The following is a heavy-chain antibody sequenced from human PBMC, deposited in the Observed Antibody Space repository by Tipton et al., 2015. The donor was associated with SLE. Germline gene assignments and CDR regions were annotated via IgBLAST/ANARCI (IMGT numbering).Heavy chain of an antibody. V-gene: IGHV4-59*11. Sequence: TLSLTCTVSGGSISSHYWSWIRQLPGKGLEWIGYIYYSGSTNYNPSLKSRVTISVDTSKNQFSLKLSSVTAADTAVYYCAGEDTARAFDIWGQGTMVTVSS. CDR1: GGSISSHY. J-gene: IGHJ3*02. CDR2: IYYSGST. D-gene: IGHD5-18*01. CDR3: AGEDTARAFDI.